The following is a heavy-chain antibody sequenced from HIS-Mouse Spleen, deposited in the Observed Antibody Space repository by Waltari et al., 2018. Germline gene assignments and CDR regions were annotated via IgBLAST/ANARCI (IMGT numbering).Heavy chain of an antibody. V-gene: IGHV4-39*07. D-gene: IGHD6-13*01. J-gene: IGHJ2*01. CDR1: GCSISSSSYY. Sequence: QLQLQESGPGLVKPSETLSLTCTVSGCSISSSSYYWGWIRQPPGKGLAWIGSINYSGSNYYNPCRKSRVTISVDTSKNQFSRKLSAVPAADTAVYYCAREIPYSSSWYDWYFDLWGRGTLVTVSS. CDR2: INYSGSN. CDR3: AREIPYSSSWYDWYFDL.